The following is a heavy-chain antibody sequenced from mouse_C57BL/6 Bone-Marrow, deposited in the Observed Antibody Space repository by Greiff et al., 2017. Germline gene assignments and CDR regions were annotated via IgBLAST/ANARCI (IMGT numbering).Heavy chain of an antibody. D-gene: IGHD2-4*01. CDR3: ASWDYGWYFDV. CDR2: IYPGGGGT. CDR1: GYTFTSYW. V-gene: IGHV1-55*01. Sequence: VQLQQPGAELVKPGASVKMSCKASGYTFTSYWIPWVKQRPGQGLEWIGDIYPGGGGTNYNEKFKGKATLTVDTSSSTAYMQLSSLTSEDSAVESGASWDYGWYFDVWGTGTRVTVSS. J-gene: IGHJ1*03.